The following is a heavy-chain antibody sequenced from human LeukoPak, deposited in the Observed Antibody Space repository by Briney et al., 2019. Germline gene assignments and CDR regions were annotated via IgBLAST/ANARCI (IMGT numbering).Heavy chain of an antibody. V-gene: IGHV1-2*02. J-gene: IGHJ3*02. D-gene: IGHD2-2*02. CDR2: INPNSGGT. CDR1: GYTFTGYY. Sequence: ASVKVSCKASGYTFTGYYMHWVRQAPGQGLEWMGWINPNSGGTNYAQKFQGRVTMTRDTSISTAYMELSRLRSDDTAVYYCASGRYQLLYLAGDAFDIWGQGTMVTVSS. CDR3: ASGRYQLLYLAGDAFDI.